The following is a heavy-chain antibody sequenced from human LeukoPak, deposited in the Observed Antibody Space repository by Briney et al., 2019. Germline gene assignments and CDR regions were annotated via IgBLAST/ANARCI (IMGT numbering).Heavy chain of an antibody. CDR2: ISSDGSDT. D-gene: IGHD2-8*01. CDR3: AREWGMAY. Sequence: GGSLRLSCAASGFTLNRYWMHWVRQAPAKGLMWVSRISSDGSDTRYADSVKGRFTISRDNAKNTLYLQMNSLRAEDTAVYYCAREWGMAYWGQGTLVTVSS. J-gene: IGHJ4*02. V-gene: IGHV3-74*01. CDR1: GFTLNRYW.